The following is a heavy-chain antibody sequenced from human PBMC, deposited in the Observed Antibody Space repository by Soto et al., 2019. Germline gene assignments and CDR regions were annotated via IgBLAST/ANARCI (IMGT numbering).Heavy chain of an antibody. J-gene: IGHJ6*02. CDR1: GYTFTSYA. D-gene: IGHD6-13*01. CDR2: INAGNGNT. Sequence: QVQLVQSGAEEKKPGASVKVSCKASGYTFTSYAMHWVRQAPGQRLEWMGWINAGNGNTKYSQKFQGRVTITRDTSASTGYMELSSLRSEDTAVYYCARCVAAAPRYGMDVWGQGTTVTVSS. V-gene: IGHV1-3*05. CDR3: ARCVAAAPRYGMDV.